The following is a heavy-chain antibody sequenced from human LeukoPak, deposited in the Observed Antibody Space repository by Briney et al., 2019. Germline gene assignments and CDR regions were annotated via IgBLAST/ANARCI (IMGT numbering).Heavy chain of an antibody. Sequence: SVKVSCKASGCTFSSYAISWVRQAPGQGLEWMGRIIPICGTANYAQKFQGRVTITRDKSTSTAYMAVGRLTSEDTAVYYCARAWIVWGQGTLVTVSS. V-gene: IGHV1-69*05. CDR3: ARAWIV. D-gene: IGHD2-2*03. CDR2: IIPICGTA. J-gene: IGHJ4*02. CDR1: GCTFSSYA.